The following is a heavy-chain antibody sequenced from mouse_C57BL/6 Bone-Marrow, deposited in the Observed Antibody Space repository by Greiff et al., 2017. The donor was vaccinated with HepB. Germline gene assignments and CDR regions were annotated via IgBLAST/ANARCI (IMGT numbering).Heavy chain of an antibody. CDR1: GFTFTDYY. D-gene: IGHD1-1*01. CDR2: IRNKANGYTT. J-gene: IGHJ2*01. CDR3: ARYAYGSLDY. V-gene: IGHV7-3*01. Sequence: EVQGVESGGGLVQPGGSLSLSCAASGFTFTDYYMSWVRQPPGKALEWLGFIRNKANGYTTEYSASVKGRFTISRDNSQSILYLQMNALRAEDSAAYYCARYAYGSLDYWGQGTTLTVSS.